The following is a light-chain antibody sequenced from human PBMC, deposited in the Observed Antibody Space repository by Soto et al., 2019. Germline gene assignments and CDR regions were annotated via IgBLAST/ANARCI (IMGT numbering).Light chain of an antibody. J-gene: IGKJ5*01. CDR2: GAS. CDR3: QQYNNWPPVT. Sequence: EIVVSQSPSTLSVSPGERATPSCRASQSVSSNLAWYQQKPGQAPRLLIYGASTRATGIPARFSGSGSGTEFTLTISSLQSEDFAVYYCQQYNNWPPVTFGQGTRLEI. V-gene: IGKV3-15*01. CDR1: QSVSSN.